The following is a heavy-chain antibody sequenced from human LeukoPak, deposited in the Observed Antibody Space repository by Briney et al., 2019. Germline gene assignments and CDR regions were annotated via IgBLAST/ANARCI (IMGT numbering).Heavy chain of an antibody. CDR3: AKDLYPSSSGWLWRENFDY. Sequence: GGSLRLSCAASGFTFSSYGMHWVRQAPGKGLEWVAVISYDGSNKYYADPVKGRFTISRDNSKNTLYLQMNSPRAEDTAVYYCAKDLYPSSSGWLWRENFDYWGQGTLVTVSS. D-gene: IGHD6-19*01. CDR1: GFTFSSYG. V-gene: IGHV3-30*18. J-gene: IGHJ4*02. CDR2: ISYDGSNK.